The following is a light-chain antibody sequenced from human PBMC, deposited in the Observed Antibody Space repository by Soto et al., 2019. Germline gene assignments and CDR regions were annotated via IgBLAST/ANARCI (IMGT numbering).Light chain of an antibody. V-gene: IGLV2-8*01. J-gene: IGLJ1*01. CDR2: EVT. CDR3: SSYAGSDNPYV. CDR1: SGDVGGYDY. Sequence: LTQPPSASGSPGQSVTISCTGTSGDVGGYDYVSWYQQHPGKAPKLMIYEVTKRPLGVPDRFSGSKSGNAASLTVSGLQAEDEADYYCSSYAGSDNPYVFGTRTKVTVL.